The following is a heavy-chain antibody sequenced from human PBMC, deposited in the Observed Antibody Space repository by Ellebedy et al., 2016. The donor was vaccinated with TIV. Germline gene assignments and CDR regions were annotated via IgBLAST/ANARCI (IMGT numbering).Heavy chain of an antibody. V-gene: IGHV3-23*01. D-gene: IGHD4-23*01. J-gene: IGHJ3*01. CDR3: ARDPVGVGPAFDV. CDR2: ITESGGNT. CDR1: GLTFSSHA. Sequence: PGGSLRLSCAASGLTFSSHAMSRVRQAPGKGLEWVSSITESGGNTYYADSVKGRFTISRDNSKDTLFLQMNSLRAEDTAIYFCARDPVGVGPAFDVWGQGTIVTVSS.